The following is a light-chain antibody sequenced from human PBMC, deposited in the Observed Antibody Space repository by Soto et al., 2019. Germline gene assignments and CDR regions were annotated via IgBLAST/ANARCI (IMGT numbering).Light chain of an antibody. Sequence: QSVLTQPPSMSGAPGQGVTISCTGSSSNIGAGYDVHWYQQLPGTAPKLLIYGNSNRPSGVPDRFSGSKSGTSASLAITGLQAEDEADYYCQSYDSSLSGYVFGTGTKVTVL. J-gene: IGLJ1*01. CDR1: SSNIGAGYD. CDR2: GNS. V-gene: IGLV1-40*01. CDR3: QSYDSSLSGYV.